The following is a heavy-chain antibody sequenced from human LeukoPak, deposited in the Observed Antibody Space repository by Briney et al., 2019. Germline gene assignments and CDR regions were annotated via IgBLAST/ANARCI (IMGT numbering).Heavy chain of an antibody. CDR2: IKQDGSEK. D-gene: IGHD1-7*01. CDR3: ARAGSFWHYVY. CDR1: GFTFSNYA. V-gene: IGHV3-7*01. J-gene: IGHJ4*02. Sequence: GGSLRLSCAASGFTFSNYAMSWVRQTPGKGLEWVANIKQDGSEKYYVDSVKGRFTISRDNAKNSLSLQMNGLRVEDTAVYYCARAGSFWHYVYWGQGTLVTVSS.